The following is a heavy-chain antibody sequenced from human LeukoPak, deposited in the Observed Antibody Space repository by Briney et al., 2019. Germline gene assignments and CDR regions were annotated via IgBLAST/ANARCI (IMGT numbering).Heavy chain of an antibody. Sequence: GESLKISCQASGYSFTNYWIGWVRQMPGKGLEWMAIIYPADSDTRYSPSFQGQVTISADKSINTAYLQWSSLRASDTAMYFCARAVTGTRYFDLWGRGSLVTASS. CDR3: ARAVTGTRYFDL. CDR1: GYSFTNYW. CDR2: IYPADSDT. J-gene: IGHJ2*01. V-gene: IGHV5-51*01. D-gene: IGHD6-19*01.